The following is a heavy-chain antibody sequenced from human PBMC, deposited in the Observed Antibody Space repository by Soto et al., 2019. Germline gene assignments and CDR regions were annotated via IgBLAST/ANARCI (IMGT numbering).Heavy chain of an antibody. Sequence: EVQLVESGGGLVQPGRSLRLSCAASGFTFDDYAMHWVRQAPGKGLEWVSGISWNSGSIGYADSVKGRFTISRDNAKNYLYLPLNSLRAEDTALYYCAKEKGSSGYGAVDIWGQGTMVTVSS. CDR2: ISWNSGSI. V-gene: IGHV3-9*01. CDR1: GFTFDDYA. CDR3: AKEKGSSGYGAVDI. D-gene: IGHD3-22*01. J-gene: IGHJ3*02.